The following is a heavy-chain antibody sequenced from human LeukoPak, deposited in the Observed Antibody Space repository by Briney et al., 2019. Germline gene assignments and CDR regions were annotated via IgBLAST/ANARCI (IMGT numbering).Heavy chain of an antibody. CDR2: INPNSGGT. D-gene: IGHD5-18*01. CDR3: ARGSFVDTAMVSDY. Sequence: EASVKVSCKASGYTFTGYYMHWVRQAPGQGLEWMGWINPNSGGTNYVQKFQGRVTMTRDTSISTAYMELSRLRSDDTAVYYCARGSFVDTAMVSDYWGQGTLVTVSS. V-gene: IGHV1-2*02. CDR1: GYTFTGYY. J-gene: IGHJ4*02.